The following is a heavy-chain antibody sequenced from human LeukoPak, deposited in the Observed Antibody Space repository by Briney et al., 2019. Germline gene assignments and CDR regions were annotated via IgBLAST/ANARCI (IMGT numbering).Heavy chain of an antibody. D-gene: IGHD3-3*01. V-gene: IGHV1-24*01. J-gene: IGHJ4*02. CDR3: ARRLHGYYDFWSGSYFDY. Sequence: ASVKVSCKVSGYTLTELSMHWVRQAPGQGLEWMGGFDPEDGETIYAQKLQGRVTMTTDTSTSTAYMELRSLRSDDTAVYYCARRLHGYYDFWSGSYFDYWGQGTLVTVSS. CDR1: GYTLTELS. CDR2: FDPEDGET.